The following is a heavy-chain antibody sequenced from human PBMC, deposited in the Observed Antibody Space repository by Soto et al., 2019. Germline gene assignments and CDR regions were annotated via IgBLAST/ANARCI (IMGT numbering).Heavy chain of an antibody. Sequence: QVQLQESGPGLVKPSETLSLTCTVSGGSISSYYWSWIRQPAGKGLEWIGRIYTSGSTNYNPSLRGRVTMPVDTSKNQFPLKLSSVTAADTAVYYCARGSPMVRGVIIRGDAFDIGGKGTMVTVSS. CDR3: ARGSPMVRGVIIRGDAFDI. CDR1: GGSISSYY. D-gene: IGHD3-10*01. J-gene: IGHJ3*02. CDR2: IYTSGST. V-gene: IGHV4-4*07.